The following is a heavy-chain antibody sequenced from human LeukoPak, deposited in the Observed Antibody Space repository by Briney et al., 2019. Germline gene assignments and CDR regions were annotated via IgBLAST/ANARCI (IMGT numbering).Heavy chain of an antibody. Sequence: ASVKVSCKASGYTFTSYGISWVRQAPGQGLEWMGWISAYNGNTNYAQKLQGRVAMTTDTSTSTAYMELRSLRSDDTAVYYCARDRPSSVVRVFDPWGQGTLVTVSS. CDR1: GYTFTSYG. J-gene: IGHJ5*02. V-gene: IGHV1-18*01. CDR3: ARDRPSSVVRVFDP. CDR2: ISAYNGNT. D-gene: IGHD6-6*01.